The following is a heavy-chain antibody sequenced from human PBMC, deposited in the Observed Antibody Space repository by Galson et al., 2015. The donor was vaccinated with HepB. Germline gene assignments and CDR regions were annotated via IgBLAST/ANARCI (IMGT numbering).Heavy chain of an antibody. CDR2: IGQDESEK. V-gene: IGHV3-7*01. J-gene: IGHJ4*02. D-gene: IGHD2-8*02. Sequence: SLRLSCAVSGFTFSTYWMSWVRQAPGKGLEWVATIGQDESEKYYVDSVKGRFTISRDNAKNSLYLHLISLRADDTAVYYCARISPALIIPWWDYWGQGTLVTVSS. CDR1: GFTFSTYW. CDR3: ARISPALIIPWWDY.